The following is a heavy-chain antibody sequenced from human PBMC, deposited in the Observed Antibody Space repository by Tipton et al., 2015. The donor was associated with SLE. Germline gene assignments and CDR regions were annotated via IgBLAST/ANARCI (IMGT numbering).Heavy chain of an antibody. V-gene: IGHV4-59*12. Sequence: TLSLTCTVSGGSISSYYWSWIRQPPGKGLEWIGYIYYSGSTNYNPSLKSRVTISVDTSKNQFSLNLSSVTAADTAVYYCARWDRVVRGGFDYWGQRPLVAVSS. D-gene: IGHD5-12*01. CDR2: IYYSGST. CDR1: GGSISSYY. J-gene: IGHJ4*02. CDR3: ARWDRVVRGGFDY.